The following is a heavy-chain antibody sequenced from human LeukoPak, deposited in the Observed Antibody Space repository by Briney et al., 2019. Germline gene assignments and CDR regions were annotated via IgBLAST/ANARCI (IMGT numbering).Heavy chain of an antibody. J-gene: IGHJ4*02. V-gene: IGHV1-8*03. D-gene: IGHD3-22*01. Sequence: ASVKVPCKASGYTFTSYDINWVRQATGQGLEWMGWMNPNSGNTGYAQKFQGRVTITRNTSISTAYMELSSLRSEDTAVYYCARGLWDSSGYYGLWGQGTLVTVSS. CDR1: GYTFTSYD. CDR2: MNPNSGNT. CDR3: ARGLWDSSGYYGL.